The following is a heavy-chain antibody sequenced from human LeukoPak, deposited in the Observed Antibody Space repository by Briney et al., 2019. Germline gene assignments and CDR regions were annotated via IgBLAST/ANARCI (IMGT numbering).Heavy chain of an antibody. Sequence: PVKVSCKASGGTFSSYAISWVRQAPGQGLEWMGGIIPIFGTANYAQKFQGRVTITTDESTSTAYMELSSLRSEDTAVYYCAREGYCTNGVCLGEFFDLWGRGTLVTVSS. CDR1: GGTFSSYA. J-gene: IGHJ2*01. CDR2: IIPIFGTA. CDR3: AREGYCTNGVCLGEFFDL. D-gene: IGHD2-8*01. V-gene: IGHV1-69*05.